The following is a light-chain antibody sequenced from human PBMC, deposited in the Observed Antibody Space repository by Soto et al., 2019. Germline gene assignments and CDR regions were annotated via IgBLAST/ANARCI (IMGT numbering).Light chain of an antibody. Sequence: EIVLTQSPATLSLSPGERATLSCRASQSVSTYLAWYQQKPGQAPRLLIYDASNRATGIPGRFSGSGSGTDFTLTISSLEPEDFAVYYCLQRNNWPRTFGPGTKVDIK. V-gene: IGKV3-11*01. J-gene: IGKJ3*01. CDR1: QSVSTY. CDR3: LQRNNWPRT. CDR2: DAS.